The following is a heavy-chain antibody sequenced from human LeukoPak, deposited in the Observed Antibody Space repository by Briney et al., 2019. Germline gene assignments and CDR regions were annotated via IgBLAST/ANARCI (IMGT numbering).Heavy chain of an antibody. CDR2: INGSGGST. J-gene: IGHJ4*02. D-gene: IGHD5-18*01. Sequence: PGGSLRLSCAASGFMFSSYAMSWVRQAPGKGLEWVSDINGSGGSTYYAGSVKGRFTISRDSSKNTLYLQMISLRAEDTAVYYCAKRIQSAMATGYWGQGALVTVSS. CDR1: GFMFSSYA. V-gene: IGHV3-23*01. CDR3: AKRIQSAMATGY.